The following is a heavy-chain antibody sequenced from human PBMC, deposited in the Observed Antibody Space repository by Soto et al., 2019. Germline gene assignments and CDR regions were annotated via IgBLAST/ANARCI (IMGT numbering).Heavy chain of an antibody. Sequence: PSETLSLTCTVSGGSISSYYWSWIRQPPGKGLEWIGYIYYSGSTNYNPSLKSRVTISLDTSKNQFSLKLSSVTAADTAVYYCARVPNPFRLKIGYEDAFDFWGQGTMVTVSS. CDR2: IYYSGST. V-gene: IGHV4-59*08. J-gene: IGHJ3*01. CDR3: ARVPNPFRLKIGYEDAFDF. CDR1: GGSISSYY. D-gene: IGHD5-12*01.